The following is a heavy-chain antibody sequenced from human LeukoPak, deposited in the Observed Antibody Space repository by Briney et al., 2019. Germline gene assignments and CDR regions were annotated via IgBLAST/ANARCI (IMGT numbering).Heavy chain of an antibody. CDR2: ISGGGGST. Sequence: PGGSLRLSCAASGFTFSSFAMSWVRQAPGKGLEWLSAISGGGGSTYYADSVKGRFTISRDNSKNTLYLQMNSLRAEDTALYYCAKDIRSHSSGPVSFDYWGQGTLVTVSS. CDR1: GFTFSSFA. J-gene: IGHJ4*02. V-gene: IGHV3-23*01. D-gene: IGHD3-22*01. CDR3: AKDIRSHSSGPVSFDY.